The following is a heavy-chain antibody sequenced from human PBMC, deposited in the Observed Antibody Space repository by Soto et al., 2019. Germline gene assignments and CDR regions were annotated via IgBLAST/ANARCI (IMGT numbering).Heavy chain of an antibody. J-gene: IGHJ3*02. CDR2: IIPILGIA. CDR3: ATKWDCSSTSCYDPDAFDI. V-gene: IGHV1-69*02. D-gene: IGHD2-2*01. Sequence: SVKVSCKASGGTFSSYTISWVRQAPGQGLEWMGRIIPILGIANYAQKFQGRVTITADKSTSTAYMELSSLRSEDTAVYYCATKWDCSSTSCYDPDAFDIWGQGTMVTVSS. CDR1: GGTFSSYT.